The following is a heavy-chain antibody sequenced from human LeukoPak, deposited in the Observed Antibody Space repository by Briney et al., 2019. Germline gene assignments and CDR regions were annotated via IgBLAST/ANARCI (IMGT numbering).Heavy chain of an antibody. CDR1: GDSMSSYY. V-gene: IGHV4-59*01. D-gene: IGHD3-10*01. CDR2: IYYSGAT. J-gene: IGHJ3*01. CDR3: SRGGSYYRAMM. Sequence: SSETLSLTCSVSGDSMSSYYWSWIRQPPGKGLEWIGYIYYSGATSYNPSLKSRVTISIDTSKNQFSLNLGSVTAADTAMYYCSRGGSYYRAMMWGQGTMVAVSS.